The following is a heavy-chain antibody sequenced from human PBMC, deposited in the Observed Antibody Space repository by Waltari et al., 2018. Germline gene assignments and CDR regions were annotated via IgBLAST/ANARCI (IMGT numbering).Heavy chain of an antibody. Sequence: QVQLQESGPGLVKPSQTLSLTCTVSGGSISSGSYYWSWIRQPAGKGLEWIGYIYTSGSTNYNPSLKSRVTISVDTSKNQFSLKLSSVTAADTAVYYCARTHIAALYYGMDVWGQGTTVTVSS. CDR1: GGSISSGSYY. CDR3: ARTHIAALYYGMDV. J-gene: IGHJ6*02. CDR2: IYTSGST. D-gene: IGHD6-6*01. V-gene: IGHV4-61*09.